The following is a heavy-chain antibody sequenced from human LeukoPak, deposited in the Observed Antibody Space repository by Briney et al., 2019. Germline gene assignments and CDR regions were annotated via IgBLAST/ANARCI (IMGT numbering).Heavy chain of an antibody. CDR1: GFTFSSHA. CDR3: VRGWQQLDY. V-gene: IGHV3-23*01. J-gene: IGHJ4*02. Sequence: GGSLRLSCVGSGFTFSSHAMSWVRQAPGKGLEWVSSMNGGGGRTYYGDSVKGRFTISRDNSKNTLYLQMDSLRVEDTAIYYCVRGWQQLDYWGQGTLVTVSS. D-gene: IGHD6-13*01. CDR2: MNGGGGRT.